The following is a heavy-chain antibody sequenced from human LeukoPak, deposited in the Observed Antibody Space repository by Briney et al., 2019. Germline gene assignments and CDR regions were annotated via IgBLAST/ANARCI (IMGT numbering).Heavy chain of an antibody. Sequence: SETLSLTCTVSGGSISSYYWSWIRQPPGKGLEWIGYIYYSGSTNYNPSLKSRVTISVDTSKNQFSLKLSSVTAADTAVYYCAREPRDGYNLFHYWGQGTLVTVSS. D-gene: IGHD5-24*01. CDR2: IYYSGST. V-gene: IGHV4-59*01. CDR1: GGSISSYY. J-gene: IGHJ4*02. CDR3: AREPRDGYNLFHY.